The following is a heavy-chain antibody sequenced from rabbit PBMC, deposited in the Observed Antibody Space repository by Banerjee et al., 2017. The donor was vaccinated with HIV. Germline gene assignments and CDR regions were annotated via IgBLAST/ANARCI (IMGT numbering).Heavy chain of an antibody. CDR1: GFSFSSIYY. D-gene: IGHD6-1*01. CDR3: VRVGYSGYAYEL. J-gene: IGHJ4*01. Sequence: QSLEESGGGLVQPGASLALTCTASGFSFSSIYYMCWVRQAPGKGLEWIACIYVGSSGSTYYASWAKGRFTISKTSSTTVTLQMTSLTAADTATYFCVRVGYSGYAYELWGPGTLVTVS. V-gene: IGHV1S40*01. CDR2: IYVGSSGST.